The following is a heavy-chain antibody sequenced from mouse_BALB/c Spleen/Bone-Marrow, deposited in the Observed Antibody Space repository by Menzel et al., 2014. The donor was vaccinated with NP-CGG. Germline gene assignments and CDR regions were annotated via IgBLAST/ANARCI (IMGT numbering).Heavy chain of an antibody. CDR1: GFDFSGFW. CDR2: INPDSSTI. D-gene: IGHD2-3*01. Sequence: EVQRVESGGGLVQPGGSLKLSCAASGFDFSGFWMGWVRRAPGKGLEWIGEINPDSSTINYAPSLKDRFVISRDNAKNTLYLQVSKVRSEDTALYYCARLGYYGGFAYWGQGTLVTVSA. J-gene: IGHJ3*01. CDR3: ARLGYYGGFAY. V-gene: IGHV4-1*02.